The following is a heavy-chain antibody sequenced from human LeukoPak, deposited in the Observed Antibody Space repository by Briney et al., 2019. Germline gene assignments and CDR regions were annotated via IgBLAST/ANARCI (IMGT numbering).Heavy chain of an antibody. D-gene: IGHD6-13*01. J-gene: IGHJ3*02. CDR1: GGSISSYY. CDR2: IYYSGST. Sequence: PSETLSLTCTVSGGSISSYYWSWIRQPPGKGLEWIGYIYYSGSTNYNPSLKSRVTISVDTSKNQFSLKLSSVTAADTAVYYCARLDSSSWYFRDAFDIWGQGTMVTVSS. V-gene: IGHV4-59*12. CDR3: ARLDSSSWYFRDAFDI.